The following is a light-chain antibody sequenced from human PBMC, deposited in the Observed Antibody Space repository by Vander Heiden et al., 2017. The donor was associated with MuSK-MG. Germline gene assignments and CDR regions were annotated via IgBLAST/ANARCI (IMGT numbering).Light chain of an antibody. CDR3: QQDVKYPGT. CDR1: QGISVW. V-gene: IGKV1D-16*01. CDR2: ASS. Sequence: DVEMTQSPSSLSASVGDRVTITCRASQGISVWLAWYQQKPGEAPKSLIYASSTLQSGVPSRFSGSGSGTDFTLTISSLQPEDFATYYCQQDVKYPGTFGGGTKVEIK. J-gene: IGKJ4*01.